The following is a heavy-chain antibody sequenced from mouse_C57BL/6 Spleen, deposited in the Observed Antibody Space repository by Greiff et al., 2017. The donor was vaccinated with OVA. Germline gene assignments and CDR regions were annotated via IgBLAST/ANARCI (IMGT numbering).Heavy chain of an antibody. CDR3: AREIYYYGSGYFDV. CDR1: GFSLTSYA. D-gene: IGHD1-1*01. CDR2: IWTGGGT. Sequence: VQGVESGPGLVAPSQSLSITCTVSGFSLTSYAISWVRQPPGKGLEWLGVIWTGGGTHYNSALKSRLSISKDNSKSQVFLKMNSLHTDDTAMYYCAREIYYYGSGYFDVWGTGTTVTVSS. J-gene: IGHJ1*03. V-gene: IGHV2-9-1*01.